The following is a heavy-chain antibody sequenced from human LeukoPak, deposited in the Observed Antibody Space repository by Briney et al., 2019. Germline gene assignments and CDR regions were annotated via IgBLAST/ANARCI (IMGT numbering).Heavy chain of an antibody. CDR1: GFTFSSYA. J-gene: IGHJ6*02. CDR3: ARDRKGALNYDMDV. V-gene: IGHV3-30*04. CDR2: ISYDGSNK. Sequence: GGSLRLSCAASGFTFSSYAIHWVRQAPGKGLEWVAVISYDGSNKYYADSVKGRFTISRDNSKNTLYLQMNSLRAEDTAVYYCARDRKGALNYDMDVWGQGTTVTVSS.